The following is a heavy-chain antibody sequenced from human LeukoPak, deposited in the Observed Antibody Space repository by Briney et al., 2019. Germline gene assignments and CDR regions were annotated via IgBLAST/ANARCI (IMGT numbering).Heavy chain of an antibody. CDR2: IYTGGST. J-gene: IGHJ4*02. CDR3: ARDVRLWVDY. V-gene: IGHV4-61*02. CDR1: GGSISSGSYY. Sequence: SQTLSLTCTVSGGSISSGSYYWSWIRQPAGKGLEWIGRIYTGGSTNYNPSLKSRVTMSIDTSKNQFSLKLSSVTAADTAVYYCARDVRLWVDYWGQGTLVTVSS. D-gene: IGHD5-18*01.